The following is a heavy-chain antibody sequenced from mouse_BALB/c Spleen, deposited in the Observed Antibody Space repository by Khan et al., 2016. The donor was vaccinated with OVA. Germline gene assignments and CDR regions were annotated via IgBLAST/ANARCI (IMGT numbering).Heavy chain of an antibody. CDR3: AKLRVFYFDD. V-gene: IGHV2-3*01. J-gene: IGHJ2*01. CDR1: GFSLTSNG. Sequence: QVQLKQSGPGLVAPSQSLSITCTVSGFSLTSNGVSWVRQPPGKGLEWLGVIWGDGSINYHSVLKSRLSISKDNSKSQVFLKLNSLRTDDTATYYCAKLRVFYFDDWGQGNTLTVSS. CDR2: IWGDGSI.